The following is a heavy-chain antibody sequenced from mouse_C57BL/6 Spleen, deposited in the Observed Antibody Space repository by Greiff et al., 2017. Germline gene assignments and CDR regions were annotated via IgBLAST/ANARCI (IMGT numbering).Heavy chain of an antibody. Sequence: VQLQQSGPELVKPGASVKISCKASGYTFTDYYMNWVKQSHGKSLEWIGDINPNNGGTSYNQKFKGKATLTVDKSSSTAYMELRSLTSEDSAVYYCAREGSGPFAYWGQGTPVTVSA. V-gene: IGHV1-26*01. CDR1: GYTFTDYY. CDR2: INPNNGGT. CDR3: AREGSGPFAY. J-gene: IGHJ3*01. D-gene: IGHD3-2*02.